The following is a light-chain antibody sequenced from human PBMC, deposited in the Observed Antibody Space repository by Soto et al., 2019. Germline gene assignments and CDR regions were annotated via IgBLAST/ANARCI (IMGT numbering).Light chain of an antibody. J-gene: IGKJ2*03. CDR2: DAS. CDR1: QSVTKY. CDR3: QPRSSWYS. V-gene: IGKV3-11*01. Sequence: EIVLTQSPATLSLSPGERATLSCRASQSVTKYLAWYQQKPGQAPRLLIYDASNRATGVPARFSGSGSGTVFTLIISIEQAEVFAFYYCQPRSSWYSFGQGTKLEIK.